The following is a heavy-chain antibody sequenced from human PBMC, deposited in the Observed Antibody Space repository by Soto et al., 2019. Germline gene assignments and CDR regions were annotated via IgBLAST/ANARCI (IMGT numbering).Heavy chain of an antibody. D-gene: IGHD3-3*01. CDR2: IYYSGST. Sequence: SETLSLTCTVSCGSISSSSYYWGWIRQPPGKGLEWIGSIYYSGSTYYNPSLKGRVTISVDTSKNQFSLKLSSVTAADTAVYYCARQISDFWSGRVDPWGQGTLVTVSS. CDR3: ARQISDFWSGRVDP. V-gene: IGHV4-39*01. J-gene: IGHJ5*02. CDR1: CGSISSSSYY.